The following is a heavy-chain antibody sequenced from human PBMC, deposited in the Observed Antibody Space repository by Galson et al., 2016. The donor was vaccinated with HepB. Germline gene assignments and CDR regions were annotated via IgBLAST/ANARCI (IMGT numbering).Heavy chain of an antibody. Sequence: SVQFSCKASGYTFTGYYMHWGRQAPGHGLEWLGWINPNSGGTKFAQKFQGRVTMTRDTSISTAHMELNRLRSDDTAVDYCARSSSSWGGMDVWGQGTTVTVSS. CDR3: ARSSSSWGGMDV. V-gene: IGHV1-2*02. D-gene: IGHD6-13*01. CDR2: INPNSGGT. CDR1: GYTFTGYY. J-gene: IGHJ6*02.